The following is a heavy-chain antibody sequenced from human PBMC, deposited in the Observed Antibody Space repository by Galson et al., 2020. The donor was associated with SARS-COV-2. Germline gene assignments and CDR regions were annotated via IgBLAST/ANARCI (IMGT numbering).Heavy chain of an antibody. CDR1: GFPFSTYS. CDR3: ARDEGIRGYNYGRLYYGMDV. V-gene: IGHV3-21*01. CDR2: ISTSSSYT. Sequence: GESLQISCAASGFPFSTYSMNWVRLAPGQGLEWVSSISTSSSYTYYVDSVKGRFSISRDNPRNSLYLQMNSLRAEDTAVYYCARDEGIRGYNYGRLYYGMDVWGQGTTVTVSS. J-gene: IGHJ6*02. D-gene: IGHD5-18*01.